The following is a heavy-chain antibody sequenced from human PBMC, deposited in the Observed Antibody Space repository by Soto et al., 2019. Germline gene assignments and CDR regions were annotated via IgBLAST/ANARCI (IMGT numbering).Heavy chain of an antibody. CDR3: ARDKDRQQLGGNYYYILDV. J-gene: IGHJ6*02. Sequence: QVQLVQSGAEVKKPGSSVKVSCKASGGPFSTSAISWVRQALGQGLEWVGGIMPVFPTPDYAQKFQGRVTITADESTTTAYLELTSLRTDDTAVYYCARDKDRQQLGGNYYYILDVWGQGTAITVSS. D-gene: IGHD3-3*02. V-gene: IGHV1-69*12. CDR1: GGPFSTSA. CDR2: IMPVFPTP.